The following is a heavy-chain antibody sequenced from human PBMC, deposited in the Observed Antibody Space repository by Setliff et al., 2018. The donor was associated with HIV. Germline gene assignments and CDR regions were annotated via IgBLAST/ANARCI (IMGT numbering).Heavy chain of an antibody. J-gene: IGHJ6*03. CDR3: ARQHLARGGYYYMDV. CDR2: IYYSGST. D-gene: IGHD3-10*01. Sequence: SETLSLTCAVYGGSFSGYYWSWIRQHPGKGLEWIGYIYYSGSTYYNPSLKSRVTISVDTSKNQFSLKLSSVTAADTAVYYCARQHLARGGYYYMDVWGTGTTVTVSS. CDR1: GGSFSGYY. V-gene: IGHV4-34*01.